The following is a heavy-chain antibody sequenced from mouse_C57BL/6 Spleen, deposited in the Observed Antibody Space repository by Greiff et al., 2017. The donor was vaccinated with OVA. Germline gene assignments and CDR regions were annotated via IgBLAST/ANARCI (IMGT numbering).Heavy chain of an antibody. CDR3: ARSTEQEYFDV. CDR2: IYPGGGYT. Sequence: QVQLQQSGAELVRPGTSVKMSCKASGYTFTNYWIGWAKQRPGHGLEWIGDIYPGGGYTNYNEKFKGKATLTADKSSSTAYMQFSSLTSEDSAIYYCARSTEQEYFDVWGTGTTVTVSS. J-gene: IGHJ1*03. V-gene: IGHV1-63*01. CDR1: GYTFTNYW.